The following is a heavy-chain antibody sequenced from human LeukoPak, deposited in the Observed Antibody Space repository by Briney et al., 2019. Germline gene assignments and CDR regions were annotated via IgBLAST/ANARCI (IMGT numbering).Heavy chain of an antibody. Sequence: PGGSLRLSCAASGFTFDDYAMHWVRQAPGKGLERVSLISGDGGSAYYADSVKGRFTISRDNNKNSLYLQMNSLRTEDTALYYCAKDSRGTPSDSWGQGTLVTVSS. CDR2: ISGDGGSA. J-gene: IGHJ4*02. V-gene: IGHV3-43*02. CDR1: GFTFDDYA. CDR3: AKDSRGTPSDS.